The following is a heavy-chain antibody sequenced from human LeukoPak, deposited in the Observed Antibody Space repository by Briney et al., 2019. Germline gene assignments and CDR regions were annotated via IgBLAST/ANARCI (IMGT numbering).Heavy chain of an antibody. CDR2: INPSGGST. V-gene: IGHV1-46*01. Sequence: GASVKVSCKASGYTFTNYYMHWVRQAPGQGLEWMGIINPSGGSTSYTQMFQGRVTMTRDTSTSTAYMELSSLRSEDTAVYYCARDLFSRSAYYYYGMDVWGQGTTVTVSS. CDR3: ARDLFSRSAYYYYGMDV. J-gene: IGHJ6*02. D-gene: IGHD3-3*01. CDR1: GYTFTNYY.